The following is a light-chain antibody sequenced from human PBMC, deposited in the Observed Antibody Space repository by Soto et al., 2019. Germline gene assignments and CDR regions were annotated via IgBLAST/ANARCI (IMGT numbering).Light chain of an antibody. Sequence: EIVMTQSPDTLSVSPGERATLSCRASQSVSSNLAWYQQKPGQAPRLLIYGASTRATGIPARFSGSGSGTEFTPAISSLQSEDFAVYYCQQYNNWPPFTFGPGTKVDIK. V-gene: IGKV3-15*01. CDR3: QQYNNWPPFT. CDR2: GAS. CDR1: QSVSSN. J-gene: IGKJ3*01.